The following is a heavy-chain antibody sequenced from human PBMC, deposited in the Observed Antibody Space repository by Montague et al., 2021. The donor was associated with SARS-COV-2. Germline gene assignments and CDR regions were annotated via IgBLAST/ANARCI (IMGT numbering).Heavy chain of an antibody. CDR2: LHHSGGT. J-gene: IGHJ4*02. V-gene: IGHV4-59*11. Sequence: SETLSLTCSVSGGSISGHYWSWIRQPPGKGLEFVGYLHHSGGTSYNSAHRSRVTISLATSKNQFSLQLRSMTAADTAVYYCARGGGGFGLDYWGQGTLVTVSS. CDR3: ARGGGGFGLDY. CDR1: GGSISGHY. D-gene: IGHD4-23*01.